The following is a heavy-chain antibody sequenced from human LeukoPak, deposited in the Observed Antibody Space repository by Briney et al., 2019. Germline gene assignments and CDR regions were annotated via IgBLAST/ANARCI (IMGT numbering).Heavy chain of an antibody. V-gene: IGHV4-61*02. CDR3: AKSGGYGLIDY. CDR1: GGSISSGSYY. J-gene: IGHJ4*02. D-gene: IGHD1-26*01. Sequence: PSETLSLTCTVSGGSISSGSYYWSWIRQPAGKGLEWIGRIYTSGSTNRNPSLKSRVTISVDTSKNQFSLRLNPVTAADTAMYYCAKSGGYGLIDYWGQGTLVTVSS. CDR2: IYTSGST.